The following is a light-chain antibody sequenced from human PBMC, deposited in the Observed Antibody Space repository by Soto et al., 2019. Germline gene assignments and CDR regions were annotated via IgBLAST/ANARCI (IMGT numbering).Light chain of an antibody. Sequence: EIVLTQSPATLSLSPGERATLSCRASQSVSSYLAWYQQKPGQAPRLLIYDASNRATGIPARFGGSGSGTDFTLTISSLEPEDFAVYYCQQRSNWPWTFGQGTK. J-gene: IGKJ1*01. V-gene: IGKV3-11*01. CDR2: DAS. CDR1: QSVSSY. CDR3: QQRSNWPWT.